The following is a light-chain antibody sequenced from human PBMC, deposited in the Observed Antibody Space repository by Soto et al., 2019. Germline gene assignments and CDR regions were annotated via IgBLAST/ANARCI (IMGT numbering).Light chain of an antibody. V-gene: IGKV3-11*01. Sequence: EIVLTQSPATLSLSPGERATLSCRASQSVSSYLAWYQQKPVQAPRLLIYDASNSATGIPARFSGSGSGTDFTLTISSLEPDDFAVYYCQQRSDWPSTFGGGTKVQIK. CDR2: DAS. CDR3: QQRSDWPST. CDR1: QSVSSY. J-gene: IGKJ4*01.